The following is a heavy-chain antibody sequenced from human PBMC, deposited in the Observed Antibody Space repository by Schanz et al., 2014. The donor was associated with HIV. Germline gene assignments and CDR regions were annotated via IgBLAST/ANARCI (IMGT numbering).Heavy chain of an antibody. CDR1: GFTFSIFG. D-gene: IGHD3-10*01. CDR2: ISGSGGST. CDR3: AKGQRGMVRGDIDY. V-gene: IGHV3-23*04. Sequence: VQLVESGGGVVQPGRSLRLSCAASGFTFSIFGMHWVRQAPGKGLEWVSAISGSGGSTYYADSVKGRFTISRDNSKNTLYLQMNSLRAEDTAVYYCAKGQRGMVRGDIDYWGQGTLVTVSS. J-gene: IGHJ4*02.